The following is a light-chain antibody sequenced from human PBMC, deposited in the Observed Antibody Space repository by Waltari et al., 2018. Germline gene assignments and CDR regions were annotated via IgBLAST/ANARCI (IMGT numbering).Light chain of an antibody. J-gene: IGKJ1*01. V-gene: IGKV3-20*01. Sequence: EIVLTQSPGTLSLSPGERAILSCRASQGVSKYLAWYQQKPGQAPRLLIYDASTRATGIPDRFIGSGWGTDFSLTISRLEPEDFAVYYCQKYGTLPATFGQGTKVQMK. CDR1: QGVSKY. CDR2: DAS. CDR3: QKYGTLPAT.